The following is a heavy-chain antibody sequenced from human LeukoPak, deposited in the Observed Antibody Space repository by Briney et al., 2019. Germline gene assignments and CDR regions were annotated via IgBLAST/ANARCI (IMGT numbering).Heavy chain of an antibody. CDR3: ARAIAARPFDY. J-gene: IGHJ4*02. D-gene: IGHD6-6*01. Sequence: GGSLRLSCAASGFTFSSYGMHWVRQAPGKGLEWVAVTWYDGSNKYYADSVKGRFTISRDNSKNTLYLQINSLRAEDTAVYYCARAIAARPFDYWGQGTLVTVSS. V-gene: IGHV3-33*01. CDR2: TWYDGSNK. CDR1: GFTFSSYG.